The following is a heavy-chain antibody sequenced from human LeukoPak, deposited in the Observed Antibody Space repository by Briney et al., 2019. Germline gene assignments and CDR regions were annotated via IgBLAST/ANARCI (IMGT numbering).Heavy chain of an antibody. V-gene: IGHV1-69*05. J-gene: IGHJ4*02. D-gene: IGHD3-22*01. CDR3: ASSYYYDSSGAIDY. Sequence: SVKVSCKASGGTFSSYAISWVRQAPGQRLEWMGGIIPIFGTANYAQKFQGRVTITTDESTSTAYMELSSLRSEDTAVYYCASSYYYDSSGAIDYWGQGTLVTVSS. CDR2: IIPIFGTA. CDR1: GGTFSSYA.